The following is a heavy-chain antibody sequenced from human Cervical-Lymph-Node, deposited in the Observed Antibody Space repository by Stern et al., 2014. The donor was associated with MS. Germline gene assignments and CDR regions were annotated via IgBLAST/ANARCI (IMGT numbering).Heavy chain of an antibody. D-gene: IGHD6-13*01. CDR3: ALSSETSDRWYSLGYDL. CDR1: GGTFSKFP. J-gene: IGHJ5*02. CDR2: ICRVFGTP. Sequence: QVQLVQSGAEVPKPGASVKVSCEASGGTFSKFPSSWVRQAPGQGLAWMGGICRVFGTPTYAQEFRGRVTITADFSTSTVYMELSSLRSHDTAVYYCALSSETSDRWYSLGYDLWGQGTLVTVSS. V-gene: IGHV1-69*01.